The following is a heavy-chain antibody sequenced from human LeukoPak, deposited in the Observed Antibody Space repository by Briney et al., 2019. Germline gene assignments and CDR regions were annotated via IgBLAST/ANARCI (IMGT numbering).Heavy chain of an antibody. CDR1: GFTFSSYE. Sequence: PGGSLRLSCAASGFTFSSYEMNWVRQAPGKGLEWVSYISSSGSTIYYADSVKGRFTISRDNAKNSLYLQMNSLRAEDTAVYYCARDTCSGGSCYVKWFDPWGQGTLVTVSS. V-gene: IGHV3-48*03. CDR2: ISSSGSTI. J-gene: IGHJ5*02. CDR3: ARDTCSGGSCYVKWFDP. D-gene: IGHD2-15*01.